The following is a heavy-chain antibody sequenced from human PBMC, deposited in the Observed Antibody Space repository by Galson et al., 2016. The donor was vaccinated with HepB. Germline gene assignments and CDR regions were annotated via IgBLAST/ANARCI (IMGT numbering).Heavy chain of an antibody. D-gene: IGHD2-21*02. V-gene: IGHV1-46*01. CDR1: GYTFTSYY. CDR3: ARVTGVVTAIWTGYFDY. J-gene: IGHJ4*02. Sequence: SVKVPCKASGYTFTSYYMYWVRQAPGQGLEWMGIINPSGGSTSYAQKFQGRVTMTRDTSTSTVYMELSSLRSEDTAVYYCARVTGVVTAIWTGYFDYWGQGTLVTVSS. CDR2: INPSGGST.